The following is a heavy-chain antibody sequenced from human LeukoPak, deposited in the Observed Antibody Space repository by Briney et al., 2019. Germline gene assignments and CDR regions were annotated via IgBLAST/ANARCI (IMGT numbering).Heavy chain of an antibody. J-gene: IGHJ4*02. CDR2: ITWDGGTT. CDR3: TKSALTGDQFDS. Sequence: PGGSLRLSCAASGFTFDDYGMSWVRQAPGKGLEWVSLITWDGGTTSYADSVQGRFTISRDNNKNSLYLQMRSLRPDDTAFYYCTKSALTGDQFDSWGQGTLVTVSS. CDR1: GFTFDDYG. V-gene: IGHV3-43D*03. D-gene: IGHD3-9*01.